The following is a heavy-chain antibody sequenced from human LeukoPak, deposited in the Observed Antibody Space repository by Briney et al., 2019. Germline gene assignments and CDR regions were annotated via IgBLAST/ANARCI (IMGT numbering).Heavy chain of an antibody. J-gene: IGHJ6*03. CDR3: ARVRSIYCSSTSCAYSHQDYYYYMDV. CDR2: TYYRSKWYN. D-gene: IGHD2-2*01. Sequence: SQTLSLTCAISGDSVSSKIAAWNWIRQSPSRGLEWLGRTYYRSKWYNDYAVSVRSRITINPDTSKNQLSLQLNSVTPEDTAVYYCARVRSIYCSSTSCAYSHQDYYYYMDVWGKGTTVTVSS. V-gene: IGHV6-1*01. CDR1: GDSVSSKIAA.